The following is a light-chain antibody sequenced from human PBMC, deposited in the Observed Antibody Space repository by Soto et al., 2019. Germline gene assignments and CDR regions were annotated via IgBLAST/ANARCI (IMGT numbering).Light chain of an antibody. CDR2: AAS. Sequence: DIQMTQSPSSLSASLGDRVTITCRASQGIGVYLAWFQQKPGKVPKLLIYAASTLQSGVPSRFSGSGSGTDFTLTMICLQPEDFATYYCQKYNSAPLTFGGGTKVEIK. CDR3: QKYNSAPLT. V-gene: IGKV1-27*01. J-gene: IGKJ4*01. CDR1: QGIGVY.